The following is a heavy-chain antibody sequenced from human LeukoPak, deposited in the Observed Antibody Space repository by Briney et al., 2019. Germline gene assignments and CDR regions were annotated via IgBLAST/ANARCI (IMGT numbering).Heavy chain of an antibody. CDR3: AKADIVVVVAAYIDH. CDR2: IYSGGST. Sequence: GGSLRLSCAASGFTFSSYWMSWVRQAPGKGLEWVSVIYSGGSTYYADSVKGRFTISRDNSKNTLYLQMNSLRAEDTAVYYCAKADIVVVVAAYIDHWGQGTLVTVSS. D-gene: IGHD2-15*01. CDR1: GFTFSSYW. J-gene: IGHJ4*02. V-gene: IGHV3-53*01.